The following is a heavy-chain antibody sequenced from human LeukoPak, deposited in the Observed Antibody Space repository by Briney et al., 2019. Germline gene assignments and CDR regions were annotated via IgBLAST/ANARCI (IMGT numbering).Heavy chain of an antibody. V-gene: IGHV1-69*04. D-gene: IGHD5-18*01. CDR3: ARVVDTASDY. Sequence: GASVKVSCKASGYTFTSYYMHWVRQAPGQGLEWMGRIIPILGIANYAQKFQGRVTITADKSTSTAYMELSSLRSEDTAVYYCARVVDTASDYWGQGTLVTVSS. J-gene: IGHJ4*02. CDR2: IIPILGIA. CDR1: GYTFTSYY.